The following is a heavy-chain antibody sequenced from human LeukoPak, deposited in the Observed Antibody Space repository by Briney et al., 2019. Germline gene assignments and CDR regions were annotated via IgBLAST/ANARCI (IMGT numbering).Heavy chain of an antibody. CDR3: ARGRAEGAFDI. CDR2: IYYSGST. CDR1: GFSLSTSGMC. V-gene: IGHV4-61*08. Sequence: SGPALVKPTQTLTLTCTFSGFSLSTSGMCVSWIRQPPGKGLEWIGYIYYSGSTNYNPSLKSRVTISVDTSKNQFSLKLSSVTAADTAVYYCARGRAEGAFDIWGQGTMVTVSS. J-gene: IGHJ3*02.